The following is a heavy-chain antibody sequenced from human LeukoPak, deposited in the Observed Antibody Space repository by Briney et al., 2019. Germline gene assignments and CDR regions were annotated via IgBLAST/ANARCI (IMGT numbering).Heavy chain of an antibody. CDR2: IKSDGSST. CDR1: GFTFSNYW. D-gene: IGHD6-13*01. J-gene: IGHJ4*03. V-gene: IGHV3-74*01. Sequence: PGGSLRLSCAASGFTFSNYWMHWVRQAPGKGPVWVSRIKSDGSSTRFADSVQGRFTTSRDNGKNTLYLQMNSLRAEDTAVYYCARGGDSSNWYPGYFDYWGQGALVTVSS. CDR3: ARGGDSSNWYPGYFDY.